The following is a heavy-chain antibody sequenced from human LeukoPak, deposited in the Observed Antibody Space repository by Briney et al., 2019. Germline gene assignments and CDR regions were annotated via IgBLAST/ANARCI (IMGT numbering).Heavy chain of an antibody. CDR1: GFTFSSYA. J-gene: IGHJ6*02. V-gene: IGHV3-30-3*01. CDR2: ISYDGSNK. Sequence: GGSLRLSCAASGFTFSSYAMHWVRQAPGKGLEWVAVISYDGSNKYYADSVKGRFTISRANSKNTLHLQMNSLRAEDTAVDYCARMLIGYCSGGSCYVYYYYGMDVWGQGTTVTVSS. CDR3: ARMLIGYCSGGSCYVYYYYGMDV. D-gene: IGHD2-15*01.